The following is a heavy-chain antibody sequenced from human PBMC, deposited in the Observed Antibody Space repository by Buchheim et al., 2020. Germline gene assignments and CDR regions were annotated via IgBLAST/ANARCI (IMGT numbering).Heavy chain of an antibody. CDR3: AKVGIWEWLLYGQTFDY. D-gene: IGHD3-3*01. CDR2: ISGSGGST. V-gene: IGHV3-23*01. CDR1: GFTFSSYA. J-gene: IGHJ4*02. Sequence: EVQLLESGGGLVQPGGSLRLSCAASGFTFSSYAMSWVRQAPGKGLEWVSAISGSGGSTYYADSVKGRFTISRDNSKNTLYLQMNSLGAEDTAVYYCAKVGIWEWLLYGQTFDYWGQGTL.